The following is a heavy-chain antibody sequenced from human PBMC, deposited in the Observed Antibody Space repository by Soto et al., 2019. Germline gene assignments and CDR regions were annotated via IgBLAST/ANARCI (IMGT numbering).Heavy chain of an antibody. CDR3: AGGGVVRRALDH. V-gene: IGHV3-66*01. J-gene: IGHJ4*02. CDR1: GFTVSSNY. D-gene: IGHD3-10*01. Sequence: EVQLVESGGGLVQSGGSLRLSCAASGFTVSSNYMSWVRQAPGKGLECVSVIYSGGYIYYADSVKGRFTISRDNSKSTVYLQMNSLRDKDTAVYYCAGGGVVRRALDHWGQGALVTVSS. CDR2: IYSGGYI.